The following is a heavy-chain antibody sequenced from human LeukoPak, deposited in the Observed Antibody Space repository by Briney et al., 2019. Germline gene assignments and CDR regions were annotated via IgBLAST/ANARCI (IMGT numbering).Heavy chain of an antibody. Sequence: GGSLRLSCAASGFTFSSYSMNWVRQAPGKGLEWVSSISSSSSYIYYADSVKGRFTISRDNAKNSLYLQMNSLRAEDTAVYYCAKGVIAVRGFFDYWGQGTLVTVSS. CDR1: GFTFSSYS. CDR3: AKGVIAVRGFFDY. CDR2: ISSSSSYI. D-gene: IGHD6-6*01. V-gene: IGHV3-21*01. J-gene: IGHJ4*02.